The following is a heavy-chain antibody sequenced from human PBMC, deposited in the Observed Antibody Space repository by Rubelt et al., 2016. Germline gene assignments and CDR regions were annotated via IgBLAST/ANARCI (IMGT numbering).Heavy chain of an antibody. V-gene: IGHV3-23*01. CDR2: ISGGGGNT. CDR1: GFTFSNYA. CDR3: AKSAKAYYSSSEIDY. Sequence: GGSLRLSCAASGFTFSNYAMTWVRQAPGKGLEWVSGISGGGGNTYYADSVKGRFTISRDSSVNTLYLQMNSLRAEDTAVYYCAKSAKAYYSSSEIDYWGQGTLVTVSS. D-gene: IGHD6-19*01. J-gene: IGHJ4*02.